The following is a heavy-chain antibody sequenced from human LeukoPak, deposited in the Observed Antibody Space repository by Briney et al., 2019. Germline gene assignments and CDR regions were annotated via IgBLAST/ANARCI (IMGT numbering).Heavy chain of an antibody. J-gene: IGHJ4*02. V-gene: IGHV3-30-3*01. CDR2: ISYDGSNK. CDR3: ARDGSARGSCQAY. Sequence: GRSLRLSCAASGFTFSSYAMHWVRQAPGKGLEWVAVISYDGSNKYYADSVKCRFTISRDNSKNTLYLQMNSLRAEDTAVYYCARDGSARGSCQAYWGQGTLVTVSS. CDR1: GFTFSSYA. D-gene: IGHD2-15*01.